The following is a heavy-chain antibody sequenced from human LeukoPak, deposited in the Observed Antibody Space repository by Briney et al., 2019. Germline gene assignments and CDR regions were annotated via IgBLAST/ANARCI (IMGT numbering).Heavy chain of an antibody. CDR2: IYYSGST. Sequence: SETLSLTCTVSGGSISSYYWSWIRQPPGKGLELIGYIYYSGSTNYNPSLKSRVTISVDTSKNQFSLKLSSVTAADTAVYYCARDAYYDSSGPYHGNWFDPWGQGALVTVSS. CDR3: ARDAYYDSSGPYHGNWFDP. J-gene: IGHJ5*02. CDR1: GGSISSYY. D-gene: IGHD3-22*01. V-gene: IGHV4-59*01.